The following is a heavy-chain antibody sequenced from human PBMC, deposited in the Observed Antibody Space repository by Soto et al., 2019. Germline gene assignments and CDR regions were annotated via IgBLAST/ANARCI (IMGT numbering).Heavy chain of an antibody. D-gene: IGHD6-13*01. Sequence: GGSLRLSCAASGFTFSSYAMSWVRQAPGKGLEWVSAISGSGGSTYYADSVKGRFTISRDNSKNTLYLQMNSLRAEDTAVYYCAKVQGSSSWPRHDYWGQGTLVTVSS. CDR1: GFTFSSYA. V-gene: IGHV3-23*01. CDR3: AKVQGSSSWPRHDY. CDR2: ISGSGGST. J-gene: IGHJ4*02.